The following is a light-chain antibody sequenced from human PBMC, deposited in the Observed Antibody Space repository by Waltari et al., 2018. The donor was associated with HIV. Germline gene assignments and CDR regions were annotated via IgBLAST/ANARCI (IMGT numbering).Light chain of an antibody. CDR3: QQYGTSLTT. V-gene: IGKV3-20*01. CDR1: QSVSSSY. CDR2: GAS. Sequence: EIVLTQSPGTLSLSPGERATLSCRASQSVSSSYLAWYQQKPGQAPRLLIFGASSRATGIPDRFSGSGSGTDFTLTINRLEPEDLAVYYCQQYGTSLTTFGGGTKVEIK. J-gene: IGKJ4*01.